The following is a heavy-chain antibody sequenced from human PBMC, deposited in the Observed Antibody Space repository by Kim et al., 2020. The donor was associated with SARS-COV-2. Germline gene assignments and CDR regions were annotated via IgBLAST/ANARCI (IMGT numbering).Heavy chain of an antibody. CDR1: GFTFSSYG. V-gene: IGHV3-33*06. J-gene: IGHJ4*02. D-gene: IGHD3-22*01. Sequence: GGSLRLSCAASGFTFSSYGMHWVRQAPGKGLEWVAVIWYDGSNKYYADSVKGRFTISTDNSKNTLYLQMNSLRAEDTAVYYCAKLPEGGYSDSSGYYAADYWGQGTLVTVSS. CDR2: IWYDGSNK. CDR3: AKLPEGGYSDSSGYYAADY.